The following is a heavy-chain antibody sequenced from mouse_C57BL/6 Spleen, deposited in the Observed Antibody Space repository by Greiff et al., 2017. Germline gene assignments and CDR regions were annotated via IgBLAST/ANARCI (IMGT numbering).Heavy chain of an antibody. J-gene: IGHJ2*01. Sequence: DVQLQESGGGLVKPGGSLKLSCAASGFTFSSYTMSWVRQTPEKRLEWVATISGGGGNTYYPDSVKGRFTISRDNAKNTLYLQMSSLRSEDTALYYCARTRNFDYWGQGTTLTVSS. CDR3: ARTRNFDY. CDR1: GFTFSSYT. CDR2: ISGGGGNT. V-gene: IGHV5-9*01.